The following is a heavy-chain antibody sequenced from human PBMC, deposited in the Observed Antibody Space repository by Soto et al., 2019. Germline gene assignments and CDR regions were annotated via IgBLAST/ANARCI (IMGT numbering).Heavy chain of an antibody. V-gene: IGHV3-23*01. Sequence: PGGSLRLSCVASGFTFSSYAMTWVRQAPWKGLDWVSVISSRGGGTTYYADSVKGRFTSSRDNSKNTLYLQMNSLRAEDTAVYYCAKYYYDSSDSRGSYDIWGQGTMVTVSS. D-gene: IGHD3-22*01. CDR2: ISSRGGGTT. CDR3: AKYYYDSSDSRGSYDI. CDR1: GFTFSSYA. J-gene: IGHJ3*02.